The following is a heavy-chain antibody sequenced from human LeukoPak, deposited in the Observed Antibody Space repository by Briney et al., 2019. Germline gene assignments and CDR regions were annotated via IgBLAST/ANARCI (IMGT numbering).Heavy chain of an antibody. J-gene: IGHJ4*02. CDR3: ATRSYF. V-gene: IGHV3-23*01. D-gene: IGHD2/OR15-2a*01. Sequence: TSETLSLTCTVSGGSISSSSYYWGWIRQPPGKGLEWVSAISGTAGRTKYADSVKGRFTISRDNSKNTLYLQMNSLRAEDTAAYYCATRSYFGGQGTLVTVSS. CDR2: ISGTAGRT. CDR1: GGSISSSSYY.